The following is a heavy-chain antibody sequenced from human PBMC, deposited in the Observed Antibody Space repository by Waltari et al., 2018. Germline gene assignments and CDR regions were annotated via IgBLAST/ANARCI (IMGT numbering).Heavy chain of an antibody. CDR3: ARDKGSSWYRGDAFDI. V-gene: IGHV4-59*01. CDR2: IYYSGST. CDR1: GGSISSYY. J-gene: IGHJ3*02. D-gene: IGHD6-13*01. Sequence: QVQLQESGPGLVKPSETLSLTCTVSGGSISSYYWSWLRQPPGKGLEWIGYIYYSGSTNYNPSLKSRVTISVDTSKNQFSLKLSSVTAADTAVYYCARDKGSSWYRGDAFDIWGQGTMVTVSS.